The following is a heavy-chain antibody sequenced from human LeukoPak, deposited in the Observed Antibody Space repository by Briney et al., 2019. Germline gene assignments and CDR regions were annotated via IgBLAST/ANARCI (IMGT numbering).Heavy chain of an antibody. CDR1: GFTFTSSA. CDR3: AALGDYGGNSQPTPLDY. V-gene: IGHV1-58*01. J-gene: IGHJ4*02. Sequence: GASVKVSCKASGFTFTSSAVQWVRQARGQRLEWIGWIVVGSGNTNYAQKFQERVTITRDMSTSTAYMELSSLRSEDTAVYYCAALGDYGGNSQPTPLDYWGQGTLVTVSS. CDR2: IVVGSGNT. D-gene: IGHD4-23*01.